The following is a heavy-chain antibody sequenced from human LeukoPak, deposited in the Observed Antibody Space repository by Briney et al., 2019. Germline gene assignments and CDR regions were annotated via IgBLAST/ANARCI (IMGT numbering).Heavy chain of an antibody. CDR1: GFTFSNYD. J-gene: IGHJ4*02. Sequence: GGSLRLSCAASGFTFSNYDIHWVRQAPGKGLEWVAFIWSDGSNRYYADSVKGRFTISRDNDKNSLYLQMNSLRAEDTAVYYCAGVDFWSLDSSSWYYFDYWGQGTLVTVSS. V-gene: IGHV3-33*01. CDR2: IWSDGSNR. CDR3: AGVDFWSLDSSSWYYFDY. D-gene: IGHD6-13*01.